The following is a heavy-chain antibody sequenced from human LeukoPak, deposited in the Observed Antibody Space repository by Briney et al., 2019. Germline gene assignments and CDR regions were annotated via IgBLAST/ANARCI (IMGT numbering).Heavy chain of an antibody. Sequence: ASXCTFTSYYMHWVRQAPGQGXEWXGXXXXXGGSTSYAQKFQGRVTMTRDTSTSTVYMELSSLRSEDTAVYYCARDRDYYGSGSYYNNWFDPWGQGTLVTVSS. CDR2: XXXXGGST. CDR1: XCTFTSYY. V-gene: IGHV1-46*01. J-gene: IGHJ5*02. D-gene: IGHD3-10*01. CDR3: ARDRDYYGSGSYYNNWFDP.